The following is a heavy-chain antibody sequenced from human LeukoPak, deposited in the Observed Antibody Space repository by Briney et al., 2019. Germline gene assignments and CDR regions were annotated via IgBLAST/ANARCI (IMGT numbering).Heavy chain of an antibody. CDR2: VSVEGIGR. CDR3: ATVTKVDFNY. CDR1: GFTFSSYT. Sequence: GGSLRLSCAASGFTFSSYTFYWFRQAPGKGLEWVASVSVEGIGRYFPDSVEGRFAISRDDSTKSVFLQMSNLRPEDTAVYFCATVTKVDFNYWGQGTLVTVSS. V-gene: IGHV3-30*09. D-gene: IGHD4-11*01. J-gene: IGHJ4*02.